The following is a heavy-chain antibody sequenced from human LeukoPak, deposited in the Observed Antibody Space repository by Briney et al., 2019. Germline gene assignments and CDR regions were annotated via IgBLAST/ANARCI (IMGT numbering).Heavy chain of an antibody. Sequence: PSETLSLTCTVSGYSISSGYYWGWIRQPPGKGLEWIGSIYHSGSTYYNPSLKSRVTISVDTSKNQFSLKLSSVTAADTAVYYCARPYYDSSGYHDAFDIWGQGTMVTVSS. J-gene: IGHJ3*02. CDR1: GYSISSGYY. V-gene: IGHV4-38-2*02. CDR3: ARPYYDSSGYHDAFDI. D-gene: IGHD3-22*01. CDR2: IYHSGST.